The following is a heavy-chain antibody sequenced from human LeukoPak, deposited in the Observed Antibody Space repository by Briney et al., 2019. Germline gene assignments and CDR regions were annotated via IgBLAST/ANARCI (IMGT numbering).Heavy chain of an antibody. CDR3: TRESGAFSPFGF. D-gene: IGHD1-26*01. J-gene: IGHJ4*02. CDR2: VHLSGAT. V-gene: IGHV4-4*02. CDR1: GGSITTTNW. Sequence: SETLSLTCAVSGGSITTTNWWSWVWQPPGKGLEWIGEVHLSGATNYNPSLESRVSMSIDKSKNHLSLEVTSVTAADTAIYYCTRESGAFSPFGFWGQGTLLTVSS.